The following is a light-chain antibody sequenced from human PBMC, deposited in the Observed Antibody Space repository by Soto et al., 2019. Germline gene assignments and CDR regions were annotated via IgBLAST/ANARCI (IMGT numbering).Light chain of an antibody. V-gene: IGLV1-40*01. CDR2: DNN. CDR1: RSNIGANYD. CDR3: QSYDSGLSGSV. J-gene: IGLJ3*02. Sequence: QPVLTQPPSVSGAPGQRVTLSCTGSRSNIGANYDVHWYQQLPGAAPKLLIYDNNNRPSGVPDRFSGSKSGTSASLAISGLQPEDEADYYCQSYDSGLSGSVFGGGTKLTVL.